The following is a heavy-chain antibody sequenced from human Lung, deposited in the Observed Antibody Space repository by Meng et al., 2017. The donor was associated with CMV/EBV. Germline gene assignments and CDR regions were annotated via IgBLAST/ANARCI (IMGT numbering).Heavy chain of an antibody. D-gene: IGHD6-19*01. Sequence: GEXXKISCAASGFTFSDSAMYWVRQASGKGLEWVGRIRSKASNYATTYAASVEGRFTISRDDSKNMVYLEMNSLKIEDTALYYCCRPTAVASSPTDYWGQGTXVTVSS. V-gene: IGHV3-73*01. CDR2: IRSKASNYAT. CDR3: CRPTAVASSPTDY. CDR1: GFTFSDSA. J-gene: IGHJ4*02.